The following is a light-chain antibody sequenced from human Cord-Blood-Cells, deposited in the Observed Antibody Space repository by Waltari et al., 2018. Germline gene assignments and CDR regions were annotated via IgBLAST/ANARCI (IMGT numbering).Light chain of an antibody. CDR1: SSDVGSYNL. CDR2: EGS. Sequence: QSALTQPASVSGSPRQSITISCTGTSSDVGSYNLVSWYQQHPGKAPKLMIYEGSKRPSGVSNRFSGSKSGNTASLTISGLQAEDEADYSCCSYAGSSTFKVFGGGTKLTVL. J-gene: IGLJ3*02. V-gene: IGLV2-23*03. CDR3: CSYAGSSTFKV.